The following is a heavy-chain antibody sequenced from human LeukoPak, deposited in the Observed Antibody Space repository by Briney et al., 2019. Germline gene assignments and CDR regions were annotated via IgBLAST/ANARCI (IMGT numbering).Heavy chain of an antibody. V-gene: IGHV5-51*01. Sequence: KSGESLKISCKGSGYSFTSYWIGWVRQMPGKGLEWMGIIYPGDSDTRYSPSFQGQVTISADKSISTAYLQWSSLKASDTAMYYCARGQLELRSYYYYGMDVWGQGTTVTVSS. D-gene: IGHD1-7*01. CDR1: GYSFTSYW. J-gene: IGHJ6*02. CDR3: ARGQLELRSYYYYGMDV. CDR2: IYPGDSDT.